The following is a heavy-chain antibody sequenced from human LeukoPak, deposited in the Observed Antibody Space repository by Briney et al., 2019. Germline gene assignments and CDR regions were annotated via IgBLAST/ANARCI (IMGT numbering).Heavy chain of an antibody. CDR2: ISSSSSTI. CDR3: ARDDHYYYYYMDV. J-gene: IGHJ6*03. CDR1: GFTFSSYS. Sequence: PGGSLRLSCAASGFTFSSYSMNWVRQAPGKRLEWVSYISSSSSTIYYADSVKGRFTISRDNARNSLYLQMNSLRAEDTAVCYCARDDHYYYYYMDVWGKGTTVTVSS. V-gene: IGHV3-48*01.